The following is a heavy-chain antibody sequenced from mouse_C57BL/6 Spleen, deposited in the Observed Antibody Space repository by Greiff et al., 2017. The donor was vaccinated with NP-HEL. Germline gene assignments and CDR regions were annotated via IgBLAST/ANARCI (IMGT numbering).Heavy chain of an antibody. J-gene: IGHJ4*01. D-gene: IGHD1-1*01. CDR3: ARPITTPNCYAMDY. CDR2: IYPGDGDT. CDR1: GYAFSSSW. Sequence: LVKPGASVKISCKASGYAFSSSWMNWVKQRPGKGLEWIGRIYPGDGDTNYNGKFKGKATLTADKSSSTAYMQLSSLTSEDSAVYFCARPITTPNCYAMDYWGQGTSVTVSS. V-gene: IGHV1-82*01.